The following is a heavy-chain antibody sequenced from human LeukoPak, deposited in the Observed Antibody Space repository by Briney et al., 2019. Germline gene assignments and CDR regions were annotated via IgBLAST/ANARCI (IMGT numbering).Heavy chain of an antibody. J-gene: IGHJ3*02. CDR1: GFTFSSYA. D-gene: IGHD2-15*01. Sequence: QSGGSLRLSCAASGFTFSSYAMSWVRQAPGKGLEWVSAISGSGGSTYYADSVKGRFTVSRDNSKNTLYLQMNSLRAEDTAVYYCAKDRGGAPLPWWSSPIWGQGTMVTVSS. V-gene: IGHV3-23*01. CDR2: ISGSGGST. CDR3: AKDRGGAPLPWWSSPI.